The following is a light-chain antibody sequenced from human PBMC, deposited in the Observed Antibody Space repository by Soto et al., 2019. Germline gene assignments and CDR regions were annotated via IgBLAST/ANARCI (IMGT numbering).Light chain of an antibody. CDR3: QQYGSSPYT. CDR1: QSVTASY. CDR2: AAS. J-gene: IGKJ2*01. V-gene: IGKV3-20*01. Sequence: EIVLTQSPGTLSLSPGERATLSCRASQSVTASYLAWYQQKPGQAPRLLIYAASSRATGIPDRFSGSGSGTDFTLSISRLVPEDFAVYYCQQYGSSPYTFGQGTKLEI.